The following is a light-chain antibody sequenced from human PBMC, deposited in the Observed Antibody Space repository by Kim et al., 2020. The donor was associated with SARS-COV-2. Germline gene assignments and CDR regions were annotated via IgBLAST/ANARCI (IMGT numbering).Light chain of an antibody. J-gene: IGLJ2*01. CDR1: SSDIGDYDY. CDR2: DVS. V-gene: IGLV2-14*03. CDR3: NSYTHTKTWI. Sequence: GQSITISCTGTSSDIGDYDYVSWYQQLPGKAHKLIFYDVSNRPSGVSNRFSGSKSGNTASLTISGLQAKDEADYYCNSYTHTKTWIFGGGTKLTVL.